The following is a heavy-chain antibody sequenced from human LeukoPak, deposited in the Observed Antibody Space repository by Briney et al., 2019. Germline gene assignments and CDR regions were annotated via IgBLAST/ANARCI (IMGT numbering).Heavy chain of an antibody. D-gene: IGHD3-9*01. CDR2: IKSKTDGGTT. CDR3: ITVDYDILTGHQW. J-gene: IGHJ4*02. V-gene: IGHV3-15*01. CDR1: GFTFSNAW. Sequence: GGSLRLSCAASGFTFSNAWMSRVRQAPGKGLEWVGRIKSKTDGGTTDYAAPVKGRFTISRDDSKNTLYLQMNSLKTEDTAVYYCITVDYDILTGHQWWGQGTLVTVSS.